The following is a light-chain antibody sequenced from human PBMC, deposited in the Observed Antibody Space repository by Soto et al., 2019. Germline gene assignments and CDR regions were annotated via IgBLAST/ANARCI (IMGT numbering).Light chain of an antibody. V-gene: IGLV2-14*01. J-gene: IGLJ1*01. Sequence: QSALTKPASLSGSPGQSITISCTGTSSDVGGYNYVSWYQQHPGKAPKLMIYDVSNRPSGVSNRFSGSKSGNTASLTISGLQAEDEADYYCSSYTSSSTPRVFGTGTKVTVL. CDR3: SSYTSSSTPRV. CDR1: SSDVGGYNY. CDR2: DVS.